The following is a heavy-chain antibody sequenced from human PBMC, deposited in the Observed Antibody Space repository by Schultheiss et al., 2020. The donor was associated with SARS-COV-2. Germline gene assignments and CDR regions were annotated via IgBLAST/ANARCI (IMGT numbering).Heavy chain of an antibody. J-gene: IGHJ4*02. CDR2: IDWDDDK. CDR1: GFSLSNARMG. D-gene: IGHD6-19*01. Sequence: SGPTLVKPTETLTLTCTVSGFSLSNARMGVSWIRQPPGKALEWLALIDWDDDKYYSTSLKTRLTISKDTSKNQVVLTMTNMDPVDTATYYCASGWSLPHYYFDYWGQGTLVTVSS. CDR3: ASGWSLPHYYFDY. V-gene: IGHV2-70*12.